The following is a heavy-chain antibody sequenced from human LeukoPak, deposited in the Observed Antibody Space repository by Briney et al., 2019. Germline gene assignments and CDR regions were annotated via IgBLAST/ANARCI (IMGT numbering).Heavy chain of an antibody. Sequence: ASVTVSCKASGYMFSNFFSSYGITWVRQAPGQGLEWMGWISPYKGNKKFAQKFQGRVTMTTDISTSTAYMGLRSLRSDDTAVYYCASGYYSGGSGYSPADYWGQGTLVTVSS. D-gene: IGHD3-22*01. CDR3: ASGYYSGGSGYSPADY. CDR1: GYMFSNFFSSYG. CDR2: ISPYKGNK. V-gene: IGHV1-18*01. J-gene: IGHJ4*02.